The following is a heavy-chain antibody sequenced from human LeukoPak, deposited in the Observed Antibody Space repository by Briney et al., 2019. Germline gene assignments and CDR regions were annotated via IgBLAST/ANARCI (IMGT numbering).Heavy chain of an antibody. CDR3: ARDYAWPLDEYFQH. J-gene: IGHJ1*01. V-gene: IGHV3-21*01. D-gene: IGHD3-16*01. CDR1: RFPLRSYT. Sequence: PGGSLRLSCAASRFPLRSYTMTWVRQAPGKGLEWVSSISSSSSYIYYADSVKGRFTISRDNAKNSLYLQMNSLRAEDTAVYYCARDYAWPLDEYFQHWGQGTLVTVSS. CDR2: ISSSSSYI.